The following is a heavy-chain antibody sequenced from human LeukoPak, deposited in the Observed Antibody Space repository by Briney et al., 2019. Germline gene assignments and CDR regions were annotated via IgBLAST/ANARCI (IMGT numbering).Heavy chain of an antibody. CDR2: ISYDGSNK. CDR3: AKDLYDYVWGSYQD. J-gene: IGHJ4*02. D-gene: IGHD3-16*01. Sequence: PGGSLRLSCAASGFTFSSYAMHWVRQAPGKGLEWVAVISYDGSNKYYADSVKGRFTISRDNSKNTLYLQMNSLRAEDTAVYYCAKDLYDYVWGSYQDWGQGTLVTVSS. V-gene: IGHV3-30-3*01. CDR1: GFTFSSYA.